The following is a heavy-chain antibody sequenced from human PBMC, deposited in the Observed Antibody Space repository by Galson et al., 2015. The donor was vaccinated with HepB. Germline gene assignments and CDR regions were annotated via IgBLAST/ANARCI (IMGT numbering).Heavy chain of an antibody. V-gene: IGHV1-69*13. J-gene: IGHJ3*02. CDR2: IIPIFGTA. CDR1: GGTFSSYA. Sequence: SVKVSCKASGGTFSSYAISWVRQAPGQGLEWMGGIIPIFGTANYAQKFQGRVTITADESTSTAYMELSSLRSEDTAVYYCARVPIAAATNDAFDIWGQGTMVTVSS. D-gene: IGHD6-13*01. CDR3: ARVPIAAATNDAFDI.